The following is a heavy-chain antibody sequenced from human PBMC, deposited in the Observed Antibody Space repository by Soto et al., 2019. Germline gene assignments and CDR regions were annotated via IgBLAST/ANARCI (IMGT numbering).Heavy chain of an antibody. Sequence: QVQLQESGPGLVKPSQTLSLTCTVSGGSISSGGYYWSWIRQHPGKGLEWIGYIYYSGSTYYNPSIMXRVTISVDTSXXQXSXMLSSVTAADTAVYYCAREQIVLVPAATYYYYGMDVWGQGTTVTVSS. CDR3: AREQIVLVPAATYYYYGMDV. J-gene: IGHJ6*02. CDR2: IYYSGST. D-gene: IGHD2-2*01. V-gene: IGHV4-31*03. CDR1: GGSISSGGYY.